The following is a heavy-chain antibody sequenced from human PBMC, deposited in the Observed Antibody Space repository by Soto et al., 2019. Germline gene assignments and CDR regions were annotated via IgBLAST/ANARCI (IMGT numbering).Heavy chain of an antibody. CDR2: ISSSSSTI. Sequence: EVQLVESGGGLVQPGGSLRLSCAASGFTFSSYSMNWVRQAPGKGLEWVSYISSSSSTIYYEDSVKGRFNISRDNAKNPLYLLMNSLRAEYTAVNYCASGLIVARPYWGQGTLVTVSS. J-gene: IGHJ4*02. CDR1: GFTFSSYS. D-gene: IGHD6-6*01. V-gene: IGHV3-48*01. CDR3: ASGLIVARPY.